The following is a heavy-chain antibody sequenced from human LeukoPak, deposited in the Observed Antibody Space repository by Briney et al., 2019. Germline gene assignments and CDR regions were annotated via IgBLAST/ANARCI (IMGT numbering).Heavy chain of an antibody. CDR1: GYTFTGYF. V-gene: IGHV1-2*02. CDR2: INPNTGGT. CDR3: ARVHATGYFSLDLGY. J-gene: IGHJ4*02. D-gene: IGHD3-9*01. Sequence: ASVRVSCKASGYTFTGYFMHWVRQAPGQGLGWMGWINPNTGGTKYAQKFQGRVTMTRDTSIGTAYMELSTVTSDDTAVYFCARVHATGYFSLDLGYWGQGTLVTVSP.